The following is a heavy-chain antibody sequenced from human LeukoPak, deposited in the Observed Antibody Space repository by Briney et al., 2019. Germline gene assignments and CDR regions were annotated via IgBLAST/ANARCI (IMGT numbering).Heavy chain of an antibody. Sequence: GRSLRLSCAASGFTFDDYAMHWVRQAPGKGLEWVSGISWNSGSIVYADSVKGRFTISRDNAKNSLYLQMNSLRAEDTALYYCAKGGYCSSTSCYFDYWGQGTLVTVSS. V-gene: IGHV3-9*01. CDR2: ISWNSGSI. D-gene: IGHD2-2*01. J-gene: IGHJ4*02. CDR3: AKGGYCSSTSCYFDY. CDR1: GFTFDDYA.